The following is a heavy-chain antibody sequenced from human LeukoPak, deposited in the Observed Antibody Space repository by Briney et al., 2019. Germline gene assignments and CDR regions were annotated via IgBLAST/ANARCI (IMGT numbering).Heavy chain of an antibody. V-gene: IGHV4-4*07. D-gene: IGHD6-19*01. CDR3: ARDVRYASGWSTPES. CDR1: GGSIINHY. J-gene: IGHJ5*02. Sequence: SETLSLTCTVSGGSIINHYWSWIRQPAGKGLEWIGRIYSSGSANYSPCLKCRVSMSIDTSNTHFSLILTSVTAADTALYCCARDVRYASGWSTPESWGQGTLVTVSS. CDR2: IYSSGSA.